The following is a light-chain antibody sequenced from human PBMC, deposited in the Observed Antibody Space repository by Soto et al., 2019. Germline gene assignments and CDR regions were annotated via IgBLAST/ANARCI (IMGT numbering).Light chain of an antibody. J-gene: IGKJ1*01. CDR1: RSISNW. CDR3: LQVANFPRT. CDR2: DAS. V-gene: IGKV1-5*01. Sequence: DIQMTQSPSTLSASVGDRVTSTCRASRSISNWLAWYQQRPGIAPKLLIFDASILQSGVPSTFSGSGSGTEFSLTISSLGPEDFATYYCLQVANFPRTFGQGTKVDI.